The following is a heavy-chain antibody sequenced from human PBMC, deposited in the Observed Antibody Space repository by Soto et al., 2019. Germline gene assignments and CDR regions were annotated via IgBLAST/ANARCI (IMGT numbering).Heavy chain of an antibody. V-gene: IGHV3-23*01. Sequence: EVLLLQSGGGLVQPGGSLRLSCAASGFMFSDYAMTWARQAQGKELEWVSGLLRPGRSTYYADSVKGRFTISGDTSANTVYLQMDSLRAEDTAVYYCAKDAIANDGIWLMDSWGQGTVVTVSS. CDR1: GFMFSDYA. CDR3: AKDAIANDGIWLMDS. D-gene: IGHD3-16*01. J-gene: IGHJ5*02. CDR2: LLRPGRST.